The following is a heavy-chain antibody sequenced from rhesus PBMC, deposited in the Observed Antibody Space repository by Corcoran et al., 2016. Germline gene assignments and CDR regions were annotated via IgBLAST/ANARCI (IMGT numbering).Heavy chain of an antibody. Sequence: QVQLQESGPGLVKPSETLSLTCTVSGGSISGYYYWSWIRQPPGKGLVWIGYNTCGGGTSHDPSLESRVTISRDTSKNQFSLNLTSVTAADTAVYYCARGVAADYWGQGVLVTVSS. CDR3: ARGVAADY. J-gene: IGHJ4*01. CDR2: NTCGGGT. D-gene: IGHD2-39*01. CDR1: GGSISGYYY. V-gene: IGHV4-122*02.